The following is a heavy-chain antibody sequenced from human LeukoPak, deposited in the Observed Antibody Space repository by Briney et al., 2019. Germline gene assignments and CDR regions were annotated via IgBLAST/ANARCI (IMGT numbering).Heavy chain of an antibody. D-gene: IGHD3-22*01. CDR3: ARDTNMILLDY. CDR2: IIPIFGTP. J-gene: IGHJ4*02. Sequence: SVKVSCKASGDTFNNNAINWVRQAPGQGLEWMGSIIPIFGTPNYAQKFEGRLTITADRSTTTAYMELSSLRAEDTAVYYCARDTNMILLDYWGQGTLITVSA. CDR1: GDTFNNNA. V-gene: IGHV1-69*06.